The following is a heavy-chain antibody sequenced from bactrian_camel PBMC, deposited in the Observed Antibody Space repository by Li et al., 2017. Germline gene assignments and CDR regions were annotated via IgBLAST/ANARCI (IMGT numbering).Heavy chain of an antibody. CDR3: AAERVKSGSLLSPGEYKY. D-gene: IGHD1*01. V-gene: IGHV3S1*01. CDR1: GFTFSNHL. Sequence: HVQLVESGGGLVQPGGSLRLSCAASGFTFSNHLMLWARQAPGKEREGVAALDSDGSTRYADSVKGRFTIFKDNGKNTLYLQMNSLKPEDTAVYICAAERVKSGSLLSPGEYKYWGQGTQVTVS. CDR2: LDSDGST. J-gene: IGHJ4*01.